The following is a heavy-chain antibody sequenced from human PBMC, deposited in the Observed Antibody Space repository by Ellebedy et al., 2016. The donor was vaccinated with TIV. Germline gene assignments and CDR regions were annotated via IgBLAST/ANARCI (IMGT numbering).Heavy chain of an antibody. J-gene: IGHJ4*02. CDR3: AKLKGFLEWFVPFDY. CDR1: GFTFSTYS. V-gene: IGHV3-21*04. CDR2: ISSSSSYI. Sequence: GGSLRLSCAASGFTFSTYSMNWVRQAPGKGLEWVSSISSSSSYIYYADSVKGRFTISRDNSKNTLYLQMNSLRAEDTAVYYCAKLKGFLEWFVPFDYWGQGTLVTVSS. D-gene: IGHD3-3*01.